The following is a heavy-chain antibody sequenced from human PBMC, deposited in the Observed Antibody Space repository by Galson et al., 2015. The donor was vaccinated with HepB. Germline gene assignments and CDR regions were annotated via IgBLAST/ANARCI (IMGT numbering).Heavy chain of an antibody. V-gene: IGHV7-4-1*02. CDR2: INTNTGDP. D-gene: IGHD3-3*01. CDR3: ARTLRFLYF. CDR1: GYTFKNFA. Sequence: SVKVSCKASGYTFKNFAMNWVRQAPGQGLEWMGWINTNTGDPTYAPGFTGRYVFSLDTSVNTAYLQISDLKPDDTAVYYCARTLRFLYFWGQGTPVTVS. J-gene: IGHJ4*02.